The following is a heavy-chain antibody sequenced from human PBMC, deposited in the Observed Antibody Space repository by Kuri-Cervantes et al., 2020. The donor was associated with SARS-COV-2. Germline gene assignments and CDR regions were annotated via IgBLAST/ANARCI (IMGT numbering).Heavy chain of an antibody. CDR2: INPKSGGT. CDR3: ARGRVIQWAAFDI. J-gene: IGHJ3*02. CDR1: GYTFTRYG. D-gene: IGHD5-12*01. Sequence: SVKVSCKASGYTFTRYGISWVRQAPGQGLEWMGWINPKSGGTNYAQKFQGRVTMTRDTSISTAYMELSRLRSDDTAVYYCARGRVIQWAAFDIWGQGTMVTVSS. V-gene: IGHV1-2*02.